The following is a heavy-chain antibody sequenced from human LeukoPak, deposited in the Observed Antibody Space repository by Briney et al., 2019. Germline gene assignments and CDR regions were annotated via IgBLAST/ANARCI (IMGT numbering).Heavy chain of an antibody. D-gene: IGHD3-9*01. Sequence: GGSLRLSCAASGFTFSGSAMHWVRQASGKGLEWVGRIRSKANSYATAYAASVKGRFTISRDDSKNTAYLQMNSLKTEDTAVYYCARGYYDIAPWGQGTLVTVSS. J-gene: IGHJ5*02. CDR1: GFTFSGSA. CDR3: ARGYYDIAP. CDR2: IRSKANSYAT. V-gene: IGHV3-73*01.